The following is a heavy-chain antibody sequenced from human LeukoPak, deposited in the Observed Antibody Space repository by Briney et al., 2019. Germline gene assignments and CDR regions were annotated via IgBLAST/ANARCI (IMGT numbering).Heavy chain of an antibody. D-gene: IGHD3-3*01. V-gene: IGHV3-48*04. J-gene: IGHJ4*02. CDR3: AREVTIFGVFDY. CDR1: GFTFSSYS. CDR2: ISSSGSTI. Sequence: TGGSLRLSCAASGFTFSSYSMTWVRQAPGKGLEWVSYISSSGSTIYYADSVKGRFTISRDNAKNSLYLQMNSLRAEDTAVYYCAREVTIFGVFDYWGQGTLVTVSS.